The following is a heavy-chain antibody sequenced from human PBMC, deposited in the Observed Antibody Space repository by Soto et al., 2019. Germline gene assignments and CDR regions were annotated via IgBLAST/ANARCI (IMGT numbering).Heavy chain of an antibody. CDR1: GYTFTSYA. J-gene: IGHJ4*02. CDR3: ARESTRVAVAGLMSY. Sequence: QVPLVQSGAEVKKPGASVKVSCKASGYTFTSYAMHWVRQAPGQRLEWMGWINAGNGNTKYSQKFQGRVTITRDTSASTAYVELSSLRSEDTAVYYCARESTRVAVAGLMSYWGQGTLVTVSS. V-gene: IGHV1-3*01. D-gene: IGHD6-19*01. CDR2: INAGNGNT.